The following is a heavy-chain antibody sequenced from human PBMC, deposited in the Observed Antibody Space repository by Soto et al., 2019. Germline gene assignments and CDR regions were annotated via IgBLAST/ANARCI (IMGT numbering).Heavy chain of an antibody. CDR1: GFTFSTYA. V-gene: IGHV3-23*01. D-gene: IGHD6-19*01. J-gene: IGHJ4*02. Sequence: GSLRLSCEASGFTFSTYAMSWVRQAPGKGLEWVSSIGATADATFYADSVAGRFSISRDNSKNTVYLQMNSLRAEDTAVFYCAKYSSGWYKQYWGQGTLVTVSS. CDR3: AKYSSGWYKQY. CDR2: IGATADAT.